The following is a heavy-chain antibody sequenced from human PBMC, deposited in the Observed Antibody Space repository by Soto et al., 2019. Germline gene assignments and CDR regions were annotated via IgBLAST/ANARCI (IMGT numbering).Heavy chain of an antibody. D-gene: IGHD3-10*01. CDR2: ISSSSSTI. CDR1: GFTFSSYS. V-gene: IGHV3-48*01. CDR3: ATSVTMVRGDV. Sequence: EVQLVESGGGLVQPGGSLRLSCAASGFTFSSYSMNWVRQAPGKGLEWVSYISSSSSTIYYADSVKGRFTISRDNAKNSLCLHRNRLRADDTAVYCCATSVTMVRGDVWGQGTTVTVSS. J-gene: IGHJ6*02.